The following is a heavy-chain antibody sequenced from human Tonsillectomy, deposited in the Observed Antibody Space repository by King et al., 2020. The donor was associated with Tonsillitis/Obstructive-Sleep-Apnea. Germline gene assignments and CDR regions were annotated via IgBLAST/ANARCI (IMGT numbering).Heavy chain of an antibody. J-gene: IGHJ5*02. Sequence: VQLVESGGGLVKPGGSLRLSCAASGFTFSDYYMSWIRQAPGKGLEWVSYISSSSSYTNYADSVKGRFTISRDNAKNSLYLQMNSLRAEDTAVYYCARRGGYCSSTSCYFGWFDPWGQGTLVTVSS. CDR3: ARRGGYCSSTSCYFGWFDP. D-gene: IGHD2-2*01. CDR2: ISSSSSYT. CDR1: GFTFSDYY. V-gene: IGHV3-11*06.